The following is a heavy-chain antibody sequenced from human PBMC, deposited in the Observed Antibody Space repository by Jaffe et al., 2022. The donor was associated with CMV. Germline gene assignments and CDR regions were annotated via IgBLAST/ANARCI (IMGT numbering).Heavy chain of an antibody. J-gene: IGHJ4*02. D-gene: IGHD6-19*01. CDR1: GFTFGDYA. CDR2: IRSKAYGGTT. CDR3: TRGEDSSGWAVGY. V-gene: IGHV3-49*05. Sequence: EVQLVESGGGLVKPGRSLRLSCTASGFTFGDYAMSWFRQAPGKGLEWVGFIRSKAYGGTTEYAASVKGRFTISRDDSKSIAYLQMNSLKTEDTAVYYCTRGEDSSGWAVGYWGQGTLVTVSS.